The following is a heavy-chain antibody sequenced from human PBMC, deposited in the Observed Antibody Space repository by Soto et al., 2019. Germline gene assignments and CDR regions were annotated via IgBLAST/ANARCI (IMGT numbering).Heavy chain of an antibody. CDR1: GASVGSRTYH. J-gene: IGHJ5*02. D-gene: IGHD2-15*01. CDR3: ARHLSLGVGSVVRFDP. CDR2: ISYSGST. V-gene: IGHV4-39*01. Sequence: SETLSLTCTVSGASVGSRTYHWGWIRQPPGKGLERIGSISYSGSTYYNPSLKSRVTISIDTSKNHFSLKLTSVTAADTAFFYCARHLSLGVGSVVRFDPWGQGTLVTVSS.